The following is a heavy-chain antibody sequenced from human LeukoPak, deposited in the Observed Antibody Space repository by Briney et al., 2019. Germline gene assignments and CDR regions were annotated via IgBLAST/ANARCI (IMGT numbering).Heavy chain of an antibody. Sequence: GGSLRLSCAASGFTFSSYGMHWVRQAPGKGLEWVAFIRYDGSNKYYADSVKGRFTISRDNSKNTLYLQMNSLRAEDTAVYYCAKPPHCSSTSCPDYWGQGTLVTVSS. CDR3: AKPPHCSSTSCPDY. D-gene: IGHD2-2*01. V-gene: IGHV3-30*02. J-gene: IGHJ4*02. CDR1: GFTFSSYG. CDR2: IRYDGSNK.